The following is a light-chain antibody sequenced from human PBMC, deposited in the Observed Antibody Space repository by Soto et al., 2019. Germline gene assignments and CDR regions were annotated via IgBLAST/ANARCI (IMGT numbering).Light chain of an antibody. CDR3: QQSYSTPPT. J-gene: IGKJ1*01. Sequence: DIQMTQSPSTLSGSVGDRVTITCRASQTISSWLAWYQQKPGKAPKLLIYKASTLKSGVPSRFSGSGSGTEFTLTISSLQPEDFETYYCQQSYSTPPTFGQGTKVDIK. V-gene: IGKV1-5*03. CDR2: KAS. CDR1: QTISSW.